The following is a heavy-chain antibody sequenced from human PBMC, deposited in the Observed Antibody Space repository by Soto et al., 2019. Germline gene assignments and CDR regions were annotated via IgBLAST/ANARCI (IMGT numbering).Heavy chain of an antibody. CDR1: GCSISRYD. V-gene: IGHV4-59*01. CDR3: ASVSSGKHSSSWYRRKNWLAH. Sequence: WGTLCLTCTVSGCSISRYDWSWVRQPPGKGLEWIWDIYYSGSTNYKPSLKSRVNISVDTSNNQFSLKLSSVTAADTAVYYCASVSSGKHSSSWYRRKNWLAHWGHGTLVTVSS. J-gene: IGHJ5*02. D-gene: IGHD6-13*01. CDR2: IYYSGST.